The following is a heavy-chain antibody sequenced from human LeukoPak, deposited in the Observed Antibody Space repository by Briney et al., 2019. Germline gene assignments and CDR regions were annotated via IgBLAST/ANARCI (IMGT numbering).Heavy chain of an antibody. CDR1: GGSISSSSYY. D-gene: IGHD4-11*01. Sequence: SETLSLTCTVSGGSISSSSYYWGWIRQPPGKGLEWIGSIYYSGSTYYNPSLKSRVTISVDTSKNQFSLKLSSVTAADTAVYYCARDTVTQGRAFDIWGQGTMVTVSS. J-gene: IGHJ3*02. CDR3: ARDTVTQGRAFDI. CDR2: IYYSGST. V-gene: IGHV4-39*07.